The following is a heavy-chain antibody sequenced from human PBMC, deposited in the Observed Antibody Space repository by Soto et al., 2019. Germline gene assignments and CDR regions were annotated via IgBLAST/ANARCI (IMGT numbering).Heavy chain of an antibody. Sequence: QVQLQQSGPGLVKTSDTLALTCTVSGGSITPYYWSWIRQPPGEGLEWIVYVSYSGKTGYKPSLKSRVSMSIDTSKNEFSLKLTSLTAADAATYYCARQQYTVVTAFDVWGQGTTVAVSS. CDR2: VSYSGKT. D-gene: IGHD2-15*01. J-gene: IGHJ3*01. CDR1: GGSITPYY. V-gene: IGHV4-59*07. CDR3: ARQQYTVVTAFDV.